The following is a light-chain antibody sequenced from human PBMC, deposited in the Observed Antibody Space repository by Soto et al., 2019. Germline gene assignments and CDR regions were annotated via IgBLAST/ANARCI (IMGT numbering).Light chain of an antibody. CDR1: QSISSY. V-gene: IGKV1-39*01. CDR2: AAS. CDR3: QQYNNWPPWT. Sequence: DIQMTQSPSSLSASVGDRVTITCRASQSISSYLNWYQQKPGKAPKLLIYAASSLQSGVPSRYSGSGSGTDFTLTISSLQPEDFAVYYCQQYNNWPPWTFGQGTKLEIK. J-gene: IGKJ1*01.